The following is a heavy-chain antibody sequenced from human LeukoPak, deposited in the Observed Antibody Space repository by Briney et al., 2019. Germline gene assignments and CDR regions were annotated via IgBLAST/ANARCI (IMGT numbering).Heavy chain of an antibody. CDR3: ARESVGIAARPHWYFDL. Sequence: PSETLSLTCTVSGGSISSYYWSWIRQPAGKGLEWIGRIYTSGSTNYNPSLKSRVTVSVDTSKNQFSLKLSSVTAADTAVYYCARESVGIAARPHWYFDLWGRGTLVTVSS. CDR1: GGSISSYY. J-gene: IGHJ2*01. D-gene: IGHD6-6*01. CDR2: IYTSGST. V-gene: IGHV4-4*07.